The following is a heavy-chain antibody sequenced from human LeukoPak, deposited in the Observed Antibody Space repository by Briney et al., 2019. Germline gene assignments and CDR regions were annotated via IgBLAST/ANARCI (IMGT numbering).Heavy chain of an antibody. J-gene: IGHJ4*02. CDR2: IYTSGST. CDR1: GGSISSYY. V-gene: IGHV4-4*07. D-gene: IGHD6-13*01. CDR3: ARGEHSSSWYYFDY. Sequence: PSETLSLTCTVSGGSISSYYWSWIRQPAGKGLEWIGRIYTSGSTNYNPSLKSRVTMSVDTSKNQFSLKLSSVTAADTAVYYCARGEHSSSWYYFDYWGQGTPVTVSS.